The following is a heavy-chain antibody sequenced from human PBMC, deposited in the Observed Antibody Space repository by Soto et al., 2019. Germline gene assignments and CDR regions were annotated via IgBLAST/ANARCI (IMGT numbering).Heavy chain of an antibody. CDR1: GFTFSSYE. Sequence: VGSLRLSCAASGFTFSSYEMNWVRQAPGKGLEWVSYISSSGSTIYYADSVKGRFTISRDNAKNSLYLQMNSLRAEDTAVYYCARDRARMSGYEDYYYYGMDVWGQGTTVTVSS. CDR3: ARDRARMSGYEDYYYYGMDV. J-gene: IGHJ6*02. D-gene: IGHD5-12*01. CDR2: ISSSGSTI. V-gene: IGHV3-48*03.